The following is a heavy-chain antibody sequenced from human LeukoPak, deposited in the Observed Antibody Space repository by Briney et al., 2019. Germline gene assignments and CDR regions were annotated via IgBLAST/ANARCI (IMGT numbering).Heavy chain of an antibody. V-gene: IGHV3-74*01. J-gene: IGHJ6*03. CDR1: GFTFNNYW. Sequence: GGSLRLSCAASGFTFNNYWMHWVRQAPGKGLVWVARINNDGSSTTYADTVKGRFTISRDNAKNTLYLQMNSLRAEDTAVYYCARDPSKYYYYYMDVWGKGTTVTVSS. CDR3: ARDPSKYYYYYMDV. CDR2: INNDGSST. D-gene: IGHD6-6*01.